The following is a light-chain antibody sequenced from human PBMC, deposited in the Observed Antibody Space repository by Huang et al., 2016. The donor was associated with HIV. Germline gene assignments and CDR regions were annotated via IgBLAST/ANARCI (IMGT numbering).Light chain of an antibody. V-gene: IGKV2-28*01. Sequence: DIVMTQSPLSLPVTPGEPASISCRSSQSLLHSDGYNYLDWYRQRPGQSPQLLIYLGSNRATGVPDRFSGSGSGTDFTLKISRLEADDVGVYYCMQALQTPRTFGGGTKVEIK. CDR3: MQALQTPRT. CDR2: LGS. CDR1: QSLLHSDGYNY. J-gene: IGKJ4*01.